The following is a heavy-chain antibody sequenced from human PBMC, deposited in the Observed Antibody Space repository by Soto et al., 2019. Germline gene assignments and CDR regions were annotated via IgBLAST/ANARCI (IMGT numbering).Heavy chain of an antibody. CDR3: AKDIQVALHEYYYYYYGMDV. CDR2: ISWDGGST. D-gene: IGHD5-12*01. CDR1: GFTFDDYT. Sequence: AGGSLRLSCAASGFTFDDYTMHWVRQAPGKGLEWVSLISWDGGSTYYADSVKGRFTISRDNSKNSLYPQMNSLRTEDTALYYCAKDIQVALHEYYYYYYGMDVWGQGTTVTVSS. V-gene: IGHV3-43*01. J-gene: IGHJ6*02.